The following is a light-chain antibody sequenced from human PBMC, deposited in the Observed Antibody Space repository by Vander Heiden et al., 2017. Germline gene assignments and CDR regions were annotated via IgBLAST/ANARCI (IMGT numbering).Light chain of an antibody. CDR1: SSDIGGCKD. CDR3: CSYTSSSTLYV. V-gene: IGLV2-14*03. Sequence: QSALPQPASVSGPPGQSRTISCTGSSSDIGGCKDGSWYQQQPGKAPKLMIHDVSDRPSGVSKRCSGSKSGNTASLTISGLQAEDEADYYCCSYTSSSTLYVFGTGTKVTVL. CDR2: DVS. J-gene: IGLJ1*01.